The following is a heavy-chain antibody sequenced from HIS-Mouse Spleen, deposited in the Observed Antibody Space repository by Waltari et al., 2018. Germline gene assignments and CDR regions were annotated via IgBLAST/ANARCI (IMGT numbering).Heavy chain of an antibody. CDR3: AREIPYSSSWYDWYFDL. V-gene: IGHV4-39*07. J-gene: IGHJ2*01. CDR1: GGSISSSSSY. Sequence: QLQLQESGPGLVTPSEPLSLTCTVPGGSISSSSSYWGWIRQPPGKGLGWIGSIYYSGSTYYNPSLKSRVTISVDTSKNQFSLKLSSVTAADTAVYYCAREIPYSSSWYDWYFDLWGRGTLVTVSS. D-gene: IGHD6-13*01. CDR2: IYYSGST.